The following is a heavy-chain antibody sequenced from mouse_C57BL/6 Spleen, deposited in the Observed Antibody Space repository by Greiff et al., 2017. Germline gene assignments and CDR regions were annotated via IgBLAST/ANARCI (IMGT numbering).Heavy chain of an antibody. V-gene: IGHV14-2*01. CDR3: ARGDGYYSD. CDR1: GFTFTDYY. D-gene: IGHD2-3*01. J-gene: IGHJ3*01. Sequence: EVQLMESGAELVKPGASVKLTCTASGFTFTDYYMHWVKQRPEQGLEWIGRIDPEDGETKYAPKCQGKATITADTSSNTAYMQLSGRTSEDTTVYYCARGDGYYSDWGKGTLVTVSA. CDR2: IDPEDGET.